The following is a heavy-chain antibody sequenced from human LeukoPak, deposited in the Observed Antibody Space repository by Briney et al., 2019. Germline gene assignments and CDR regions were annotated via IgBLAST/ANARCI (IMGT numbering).Heavy chain of an antibody. D-gene: IGHD6-13*01. J-gene: IGHJ2*01. CDR2: INPNSGGT. V-gene: IGHV1-2*02. Sequence: ASVKVSCKASGYTFTGYYMHWVRQAPGQGLEWMGWINPNSGGTNYAQKFQGRVTMTRDTSISTAYMELSRLRSDDTAVYYCARDRPYSSSWYRWYFDLWGRGTLVTVSS. CDR1: GYTFTGYY. CDR3: ARDRPYSSSWYRWYFDL.